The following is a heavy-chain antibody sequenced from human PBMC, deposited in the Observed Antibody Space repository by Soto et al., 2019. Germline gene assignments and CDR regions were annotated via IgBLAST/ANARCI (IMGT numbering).Heavy chain of an antibody. D-gene: IGHD3-3*01. Sequence: QITLKESGPTLVNPTQTLTLTCTFSGFSLSTSGVGVGWMRQPPGKALEGLALIYWDDDKRYSPSLKSRLTITKDTPKIQVVLTMTNMDPVDTATYYCAHSHTIFGVVIIKSYMYCDYWGQVTLVTVSS. CDR1: GFSLSTSGVG. CDR2: IYWDDDK. CDR3: AHSHTIFGVVIIKSYMYCDY. J-gene: IGHJ4*02. V-gene: IGHV2-5*02.